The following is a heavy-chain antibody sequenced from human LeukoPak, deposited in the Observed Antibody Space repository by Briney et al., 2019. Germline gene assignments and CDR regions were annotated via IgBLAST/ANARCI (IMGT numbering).Heavy chain of an antibody. V-gene: IGHV1-69*13. CDR1: GGTFISYA. CDR3: ARMRFHDFWSGYYWFDP. CDR2: IIPIFGTA. J-gene: IGHJ5*02. D-gene: IGHD3-3*01. Sequence: SVKVSCKASGGTFISYAISWVRQAPGQGLEWMGGIIPIFGTANYAQKFQGRVTITADESTSTAYMELSSLRSEDTAVYYCARMRFHDFWSGYYWFDPWGQGTLVTVSS.